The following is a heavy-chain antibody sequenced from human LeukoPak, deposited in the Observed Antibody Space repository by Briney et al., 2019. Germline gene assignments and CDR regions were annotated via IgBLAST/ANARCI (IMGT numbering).Heavy chain of an antibody. D-gene: IGHD5-18*01. Sequence: GGSLRLSCGVSGFTFSSYGMHWVLQAPGNGLEWMAFIRYDGSNKYYADSVKGRFTISRDNSKNTLYLQMSSLRAEDTAVYYCAKDLGYSYGRNNFDYWGQGTLVTVSS. J-gene: IGHJ4*02. CDR3: AKDLGYSYGRNNFDY. CDR2: IRYDGSNK. V-gene: IGHV3-30*02. CDR1: GFTFSSYG.